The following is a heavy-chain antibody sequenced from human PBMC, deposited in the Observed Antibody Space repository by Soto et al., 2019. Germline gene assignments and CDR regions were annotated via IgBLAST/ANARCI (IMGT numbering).Heavy chain of an antibody. V-gene: IGHV4-4*02. D-gene: IGHD2-8*01. CDR3: ARRRAYCTNGVCNRALGY. CDR2: IYHSGST. Sequence: QVQLQESGPGLVKPSGTLSLTCAVSSGSISSSNWWSWVRQPPGKGLEWIGEIYHSGSTNYNPSLKSRVTISVDKSKNQFSLKLSSVTAADTAVYYCARRRAYCTNGVCNRALGYWGQGALVTVSS. CDR1: SGSISSSNW. J-gene: IGHJ4*02.